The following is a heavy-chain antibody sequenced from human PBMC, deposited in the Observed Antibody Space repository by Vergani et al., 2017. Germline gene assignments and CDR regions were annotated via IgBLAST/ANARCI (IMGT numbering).Heavy chain of an antibody. CDR2: TWYEGNNN. D-gene: IGHD5-24*01. Sequence: QVQLVESGGGGVQPGRSLRLSCTPSSFKLGDYGMHWVRQAPGRGLEWVSMTWYEGNNNYYADSVKGRFTISKNISKNTLYLQVNSLRGDDTAVYYCARETRDTPSSLDYWGQGTLVTVSS. V-gene: IGHV3-33*01. J-gene: IGHJ4*02. CDR3: ARETRDTPSSLDY. CDR1: SFKLGDYG.